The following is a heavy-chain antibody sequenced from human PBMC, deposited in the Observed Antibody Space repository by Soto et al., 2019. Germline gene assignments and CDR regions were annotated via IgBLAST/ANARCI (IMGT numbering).Heavy chain of an antibody. CDR2: IHHSGST. Sequence: PSETLCLTCAVSGGSINTYYWSWVRQPPGKGLEWIGNIHHSGSTNYNPSLNSRVTISIDTSKNKLSLWLNSVTAADTAVYYCARDQVEWELPDAFDIWGQGTMVTVSS. D-gene: IGHD1-26*01. CDR3: ARDQVEWELPDAFDI. V-gene: IGHV4-59*01. CDR1: GGSINTYY. J-gene: IGHJ3*02.